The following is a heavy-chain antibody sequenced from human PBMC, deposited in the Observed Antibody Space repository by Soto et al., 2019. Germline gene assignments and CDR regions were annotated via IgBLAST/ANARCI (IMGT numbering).Heavy chain of an antibody. D-gene: IGHD3-16*01. CDR1: GFTFSSYA. J-gene: IGHJ4*02. Sequence: GGSLRLSCAASGFTFSSYAMSWVRQAPGKGLEWVSAISGSGGSTYYADSVKGRFTISRDNSKNTLYLQMNSLRVQDTAVYYCAKGPDVGGEYWGQGTLVTVSS. V-gene: IGHV3-23*01. CDR3: AKGPDVGGEY. CDR2: ISGSGGST.